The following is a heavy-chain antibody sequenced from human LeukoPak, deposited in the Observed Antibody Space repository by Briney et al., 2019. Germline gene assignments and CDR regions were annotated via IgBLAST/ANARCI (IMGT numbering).Heavy chain of an antibody. CDR1: GIFGSYV. D-gene: IGHD5-18*01. CDR2: IIPVSGST. J-gene: IGHJ2*01. CDR3: AKEGNTALVTGYFDL. Sequence: GSSVKVSCKASGIFGSYVISWVRQAPGQGLELMGGIIPVSGSTHYAQKFQGRLTITADESTSTVYMEMSSLRSEDTAMYYCAKEGNTALVTGYFDLWGRGTLVTVSA. V-gene: IGHV1-69*01.